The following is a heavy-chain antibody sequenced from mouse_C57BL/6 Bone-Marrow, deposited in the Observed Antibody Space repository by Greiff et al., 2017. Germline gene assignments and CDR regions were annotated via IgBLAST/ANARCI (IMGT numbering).Heavy chain of an antibody. Sequence: QVQLQQPGAELVKPGASVKVSCKASGYTFTSYWMHWVKQRPGKGLEWIGRIHPSDSDTNYNQKFKGKATLTVDKSSSPAYMQLRSLTSEDSSVYYCAINGNYGTWFAYWGQGTLVTVSA. J-gene: IGHJ3*01. CDR2: IHPSDSDT. D-gene: IGHD2-1*01. CDR1: GYTFTSYW. CDR3: AINGNYGTWFAY. V-gene: IGHV1-74*01.